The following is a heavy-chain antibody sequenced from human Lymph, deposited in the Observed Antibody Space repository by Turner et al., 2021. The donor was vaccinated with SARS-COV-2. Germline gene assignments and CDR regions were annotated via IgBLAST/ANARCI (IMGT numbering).Heavy chain of an antibody. Sequence: QVQLVESGGGVVQPGRSLRLSCAASGFTFSSHAMHWVRQAPGKGLEWVAFISYDGSDKYYADSVKGRFTFSRDNSKNTLYLQMNSLRAEDTAVYYCARDRDSSGCVDYWGQGTLVTVSS. V-gene: IGHV3-30*04. CDR1: GFTFSSHA. D-gene: IGHD3-22*01. CDR3: ARDRDSSGCVDY. CDR2: ISYDGSDK. J-gene: IGHJ4*02.